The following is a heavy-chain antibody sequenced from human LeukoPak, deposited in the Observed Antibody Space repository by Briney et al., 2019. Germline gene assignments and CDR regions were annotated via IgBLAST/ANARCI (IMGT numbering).Heavy chain of an antibody. Sequence: PGGSLRLSCAASGFTFSSYGMSWVRQAPGKGLEWIGEINHSGSTNYNPSLKSRVTISVDTSKNQFSLKLSSVTAADTAVYYCARGRRGYSYGLPYYYYYMDVWGKGTTVTVSS. D-gene: IGHD5-18*01. CDR1: GFTFSSYG. V-gene: IGHV4-34*01. CDR3: ARGRRGYSYGLPYYYYYMDV. CDR2: INHSGST. J-gene: IGHJ6*03.